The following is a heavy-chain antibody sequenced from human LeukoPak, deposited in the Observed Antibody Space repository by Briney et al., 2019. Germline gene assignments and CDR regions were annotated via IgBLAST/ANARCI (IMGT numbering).Heavy chain of an antibody. CDR1: GFTFSSYW. D-gene: IGHD3-9*01. CDR2: ISSSSYI. J-gene: IGHJ3*02. Sequence: PGGSLRLSCAASGFTFSSYWMHWVRQAPGKGLEWVSSISSSSYIYYADSVRGRFTISRDNAKNSLYLQMNSLRAEDTAVYYCAREVRYFDWFGAFDIWGQGTMVTVSS. V-gene: IGHV3-21*01. CDR3: AREVRYFDWFGAFDI.